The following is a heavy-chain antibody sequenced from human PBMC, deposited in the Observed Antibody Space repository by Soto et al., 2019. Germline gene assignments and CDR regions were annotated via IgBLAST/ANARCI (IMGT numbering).Heavy chain of an antibody. D-gene: IGHD3-3*01. CDR2: ISGSGGST. J-gene: IGHJ6*02. V-gene: IGHV3-23*01. CDR1: GFTFSSYA. Sequence: GGSLRLSCAASGFTFSSYAMSWVRQAPGKGLEWVSAISGSGGSTYYADSVKGRFTISRDNSKNTLYLQMNSLRAEDTAVYYWANRHFLEWPVRHGMDVWGQGTTVTVSS. CDR3: ANRHFLEWPVRHGMDV.